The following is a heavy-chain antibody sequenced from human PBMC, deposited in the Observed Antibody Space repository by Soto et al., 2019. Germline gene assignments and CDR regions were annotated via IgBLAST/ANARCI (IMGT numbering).Heavy chain of an antibody. V-gene: IGHV4-59*01. CDR1: GGSISSYY. Sequence: SSETLSLTCTVSGGSISSYYWSWIRQPPGKGLEWIGYIYYSGSTNYNPSLKSRVTISVDTFKNQFSLKLSSVTAADTAVYYCARSGPRGNYYFDYWGQGTLVTVSS. CDR3: ARSGPRGNYYFDY. J-gene: IGHJ4*02. D-gene: IGHD1-1*01. CDR2: IYYSGST.